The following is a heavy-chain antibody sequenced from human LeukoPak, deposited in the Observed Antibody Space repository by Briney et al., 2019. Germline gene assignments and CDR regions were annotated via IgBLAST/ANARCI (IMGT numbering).Heavy chain of an antibody. CDR1: GFTVSSNY. D-gene: IGHD4-17*01. CDR3: ASKLTTGS. J-gene: IGHJ5*02. CDR2: IYSGGTT. Sequence: GGSLRLSCLVAGFTVSSNYMSWVRQTPGKGLEWVSVIYSGGTTKYADSVKGRFTIYRDTSKNTLYLQMNSLRVEDTAVYYCASKLTTGSWGQGTLVTVSS. V-gene: IGHV3-66*01.